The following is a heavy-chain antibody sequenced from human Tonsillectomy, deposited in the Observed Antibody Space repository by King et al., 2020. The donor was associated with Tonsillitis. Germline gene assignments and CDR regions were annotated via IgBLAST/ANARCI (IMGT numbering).Heavy chain of an antibody. CDR1: GGSISSYY. Sequence: QLQESGPGLVKPSETLSLTCTVSGGSISSYYGSWIRHPPGEGLEWIGYIYYGGSTNYNPSLKSRVTISVDTSKNQFSLSLSSMTAADTAVYYCARDLYSGSFDYWGQETLVTVSS. CDR2: IYYGGST. CDR3: ARDLYSGSFDY. D-gene: IGHD1-26*01. J-gene: IGHJ4*02. V-gene: IGHV4-59*01.